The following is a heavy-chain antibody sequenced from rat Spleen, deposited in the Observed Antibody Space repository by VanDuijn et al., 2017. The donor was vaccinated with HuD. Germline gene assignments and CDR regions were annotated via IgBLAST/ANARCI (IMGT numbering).Heavy chain of an antibody. CDR2: IIYDVSRT. Sequence: EVQLVESGGGLVQPGRSLKLSCAASGFTSSVYNMAWVRQSRKKGLEGVATIIYDVSRTFYRDSVKGRFTLSRDNAKSTLYLQMGSLRSEDTATYYCTRHRNYGGIPFDFWGQGVMVTVSS. J-gene: IGHJ2*01. CDR1: GFTSSVYN. V-gene: IGHV5-7*01. CDR3: TRHRNYGGIPFDF. D-gene: IGHD1-11*01.